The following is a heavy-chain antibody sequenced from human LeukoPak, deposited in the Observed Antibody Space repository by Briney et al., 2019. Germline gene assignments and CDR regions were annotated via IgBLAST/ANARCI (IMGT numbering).Heavy chain of an antibody. CDR3: ARGGYSGYDFYY. V-gene: IGHV3-48*03. Sequence: GGSLRLSCAASGFTFSSYEMNWVRQAPGKGLEWVSYISSSGSTIYYADSVKGRFTISRDNAKNSLYLQMNSLRAEDTAVYYCARGGYSGYDFYYWGQGTLVTVSS. CDR2: ISSSGSTI. D-gene: IGHD5-12*01. CDR1: GFTFSSYE. J-gene: IGHJ4*02.